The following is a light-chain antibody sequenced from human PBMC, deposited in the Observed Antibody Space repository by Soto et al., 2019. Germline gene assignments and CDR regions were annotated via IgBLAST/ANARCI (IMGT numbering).Light chain of an antibody. V-gene: IGKV3-20*01. CDR1: QSVSSSN. CDR3: QQYGRLPFT. J-gene: IGKJ5*01. CDR2: GAS. Sequence: EIVLTNSPGTLSLSPGERATLSCRASQSVSSSNLAWYQQKPGQAPGLLIYGASSRATGIPDRFSGSGSGTEFTLTISRLEPEDFAVYYCQQYGRLPFTFGQGTRLEIK.